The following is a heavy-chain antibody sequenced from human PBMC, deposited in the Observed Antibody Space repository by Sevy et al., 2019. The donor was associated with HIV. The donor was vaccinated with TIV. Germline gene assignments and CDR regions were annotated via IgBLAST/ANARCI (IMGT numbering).Heavy chain of an antibody. CDR2: ISTSSNNI. Sequence: GGSLRLSCVASEFAFNIHNMSWVRQAPGKGLEWVSSISTSSNNIYYADPVEGRFTISRDNAKNSLYLQMNSLRAEDTAVYYCARTFSFSWYDYWGQGTLVTVSS. V-gene: IGHV3-21*01. J-gene: IGHJ4*02. CDR3: ARTFSFSWYDY. CDR1: EFAFNIHN. D-gene: IGHD6-13*01.